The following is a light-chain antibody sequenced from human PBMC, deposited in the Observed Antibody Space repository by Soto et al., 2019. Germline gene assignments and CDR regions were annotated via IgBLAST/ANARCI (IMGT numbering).Light chain of an antibody. CDR2: QVS. V-gene: IGKV2-30*01. J-gene: IGKJ4*01. CDR1: RSLLYSDGDTY. Sequence: VVLTKSPLTLSVTLGQPASITCRSSRSLLYSDGDTYLNWFHQRPGRAPRRLIYQVSSRASGGPERFGRSGSGTDFTLNISSVEAADLVVFYCMQGTHWPQLNFGLWTRVEIK. CDR3: MQGTHWPQLN.